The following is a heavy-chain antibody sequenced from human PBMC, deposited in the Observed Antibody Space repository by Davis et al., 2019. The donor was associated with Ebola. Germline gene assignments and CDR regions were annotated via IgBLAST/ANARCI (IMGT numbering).Heavy chain of an antibody. CDR1: GFTFDDYG. V-gene: IGHV3-20*04. D-gene: IGHD2-2*01. CDR2: INWNGGST. Sequence: GESLKISCAASGFTFDDYGMSWVRQAPGKGLEWVSGINWNGGSTGYADSVKGRFTISRDNAKNSLYLQMNSLRAEDTALYYCARDPRYCSSTSCYLYYYYYGMDVWGQGTTVTVSS. J-gene: IGHJ6*02. CDR3: ARDPRYCSSTSCYLYYYYYGMDV.